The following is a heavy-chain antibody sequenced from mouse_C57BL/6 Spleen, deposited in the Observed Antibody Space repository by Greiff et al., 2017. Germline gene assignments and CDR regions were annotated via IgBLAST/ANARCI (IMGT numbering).Heavy chain of an antibody. V-gene: IGHV1-18*01. J-gene: IGHJ1*03. CDR2: INPNNGGT. CDR1: GYTFTDYN. CDR3: ARWIYYYGSSYEGYFDV. D-gene: IGHD1-1*01. Sequence: VQLQQSGPELVKPGASVKIPCKASGYTFTDYNMDWVKQSHGKSLEWIGDINPNNGGTIYNQKFKGKATLTVDKSSSTAYMELRSLTSEDTAVYYCARWIYYYGSSYEGYFDVWGTGTTVTVSS.